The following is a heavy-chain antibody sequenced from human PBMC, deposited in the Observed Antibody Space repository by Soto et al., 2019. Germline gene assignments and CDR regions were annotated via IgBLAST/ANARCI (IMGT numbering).Heavy chain of an antibody. V-gene: IGHV4-30-4*01. Sequence: QVQLQESGPGLVKPSQTLSLTCTVSGGSISSGDYYWSWIRQPPGKGLEWIGYIYYSGSTYYNPCLKSRVTISVATSKNHFSLKLSSLTAADTAVYYCARVPPEWYFDYWGQGTLVTVSS. J-gene: IGHJ4*02. CDR2: IYYSGST. CDR1: GGSISSGDYY. CDR3: ARVPPEWYFDY. D-gene: IGHD3-3*01.